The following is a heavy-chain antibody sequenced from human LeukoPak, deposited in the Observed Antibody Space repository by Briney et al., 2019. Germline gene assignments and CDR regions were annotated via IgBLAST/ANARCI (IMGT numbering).Heavy chain of an antibody. V-gene: IGHV3-7*01. CDR2: IKQDGSEK. J-gene: IGHJ4*02. D-gene: IGHD1-26*01. CDR3: ARWVGATDY. CDR1: GFTFSSYE. Sequence: GGSLRLSCAASGFTFSSYEMSWVRQAPGKGLEWVANIKQDGSEKYYVDSVKGRFTISRDNAKNSLYLQMNSLRAEDTAVYYCARWVGATDYWGQGTLVTVSS.